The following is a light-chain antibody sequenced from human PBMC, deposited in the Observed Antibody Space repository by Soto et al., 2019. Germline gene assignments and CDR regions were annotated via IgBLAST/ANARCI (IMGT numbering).Light chain of an antibody. V-gene: IGKV2-28*01. CDR1: QSLLHSDGYNY. CDR2: WGS. CDR3: LHPLHPPHT. J-gene: IGKJ5*01. Sequence: DIVMTQSPLSLPVTPGEPASISCRSSQSLLHSDGYNYLDWYLQKPGQSPHLLIYWGSNRASGVPDSFSGSGSGTDFTLKISRVDADHLGVYYYLHPLHPPHTFGQGTRLHMK.